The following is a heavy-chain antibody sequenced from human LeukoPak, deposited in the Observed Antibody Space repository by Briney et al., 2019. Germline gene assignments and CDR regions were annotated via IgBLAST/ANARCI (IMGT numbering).Heavy chain of an antibody. CDR1: EFTFSSYG. J-gene: IGHJ6*02. V-gene: IGHV3-30*03. CDR2: ISYDGSNK. Sequence: PGGSLRLSCAASEFTFSSYGMHWVRQAPRKGLEWVAVISYDGSNKYYADSVKGRFTISRDSSKNTLYLQMNSLRAEDTAVYYCARDSYGMDVWGQGTTVTVSS. CDR3: ARDSYGMDV.